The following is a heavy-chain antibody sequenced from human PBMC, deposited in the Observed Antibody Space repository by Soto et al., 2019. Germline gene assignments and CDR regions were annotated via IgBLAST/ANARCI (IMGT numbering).Heavy chain of an antibody. Sequence: GGSLRLSCTASGFTFGDYAMSWFRQAPGKGLEWVGFIRSKAYGGTTEYAASVKGRFTISRDDSKSIAYLQMNSLKTEDTAVYYCTRAPTYYDFWSGYVPASGDYWGQGTLVTVSS. CDR3: TRAPTYYDFWSGYVPASGDY. V-gene: IGHV3-49*03. CDR1: GFTFGDYA. CDR2: IRSKAYGGTT. D-gene: IGHD3-3*01. J-gene: IGHJ4*02.